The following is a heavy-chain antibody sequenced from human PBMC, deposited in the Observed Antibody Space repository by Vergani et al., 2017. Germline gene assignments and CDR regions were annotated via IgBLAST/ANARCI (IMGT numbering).Heavy chain of an antibody. CDR2: ISSSSSYI. J-gene: IGHJ4*02. D-gene: IGHD3-22*01. Sequence: ELQLVESGGGLVQPGGSLRLSCAASGSTVSGNYMTWVRQAPGKGLEWVSSISSSSSYIYYADSVKGRFTISRDNAKNSLYLQMNSLRAEDTAVYYCARDLFYYDSSGYYSGFFDYWGQGTLVTVSS. CDR3: ARDLFYYDSSGYYSGFFDY. CDR1: GSTVSGNY. V-gene: IGHV3-21*01.